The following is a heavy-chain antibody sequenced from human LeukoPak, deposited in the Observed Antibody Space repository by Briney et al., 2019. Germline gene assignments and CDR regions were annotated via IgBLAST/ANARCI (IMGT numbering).Heavy chain of an antibody. V-gene: IGHV3-33*01. J-gene: IGHJ1*01. D-gene: IGHD3-22*01. CDR2: IWYDGSNK. Sequence: GSLRLSCAASGFTFSSYGMHWVRQAPGKGLEWVAVIWYDGSNKYYADSVKGRFTISRDNSKNTLYLQMNSLRAEDTAVYHCASHDSSGYYRSAEYFQHWGQGTLVTVSS. CDR3: ASHDSSGYYRSAEYFQH. CDR1: GFTFSSYG.